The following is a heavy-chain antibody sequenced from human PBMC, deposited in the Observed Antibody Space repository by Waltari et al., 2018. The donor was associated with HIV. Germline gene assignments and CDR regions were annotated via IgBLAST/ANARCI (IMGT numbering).Heavy chain of an antibody. J-gene: IGHJ4*02. Sequence: QVQLQESGPGLVKPSQTLSLTCTVSGGSISSGVYYWSWIRQHPGKGLEWIGYIYYSGSTYYNPSLKSLVTISVDTSKNQFSLKLSSVTAADTAVYYCARGGYSYGLDYWGQGTLVTVSS. V-gene: IGHV4-31*01. CDR1: GGSISSGVYY. CDR2: IYYSGST. D-gene: IGHD5-18*01. CDR3: ARGGYSYGLDY.